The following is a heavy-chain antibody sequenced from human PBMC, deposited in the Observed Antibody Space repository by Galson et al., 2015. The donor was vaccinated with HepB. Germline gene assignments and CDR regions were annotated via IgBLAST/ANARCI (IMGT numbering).Heavy chain of an antibody. J-gene: IGHJ6*02. V-gene: IGHV3-66*01. CDR2: IYSDGVT. CDR3: ARDRATFSCDSGGFCGYYGLDV. CDR1: GLTVSSNY. D-gene: IGHD2-15*01. Sequence: SLRLSCAASGLTVSSNYMTRVRQAPGKGLEWVSSIYSDGVTYYTDSVKGRFTISRDTSKNHLYLQMNNLRGEDTAVYFCARDRATFSCDSGGFCGYYGLDVWGQGITVAVSS.